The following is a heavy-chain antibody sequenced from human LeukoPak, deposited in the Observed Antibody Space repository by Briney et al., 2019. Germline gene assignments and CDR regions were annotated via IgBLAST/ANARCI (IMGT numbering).Heavy chain of an antibody. D-gene: IGHD5-18*01. CDR1: GFTFSSYW. CDR2: IKQDGSEK. V-gene: IGHV3-7*01. Sequence: GGSLRLSCAASGFTFSSYWMSWVRQAPGKGLERVANIKQDGSEKYYVDSVKGRFTISRDNAKNSLYLQMNSLRAEDTAVYYCARRFGYSYGPYWYFDLWGRGTLVTVSS. J-gene: IGHJ2*01. CDR3: ARRFGYSYGPYWYFDL.